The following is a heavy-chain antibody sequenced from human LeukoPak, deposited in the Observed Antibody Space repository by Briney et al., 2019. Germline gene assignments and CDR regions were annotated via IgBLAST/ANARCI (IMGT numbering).Heavy chain of an antibody. CDR3: AREGTIYCSGGSCYFDY. Sequence: ASVKVSCKASGYTFTSYGISWVRQAPGQGLEWMGWISAYNGNTNYAQKLQGRVTMTTDTSTSTAYMELRSLRSDDTAVYYCAREGTIYCSGGSCYFDYWGQGTLVTVSS. D-gene: IGHD2-15*01. J-gene: IGHJ4*02. CDR2: ISAYNGNT. CDR1: GYTFTSYG. V-gene: IGHV1-18*01.